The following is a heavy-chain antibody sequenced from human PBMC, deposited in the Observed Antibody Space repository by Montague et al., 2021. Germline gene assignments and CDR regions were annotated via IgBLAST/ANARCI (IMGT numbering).Heavy chain of an antibody. CDR1: GDSMNTYK. J-gene: IGHJ3*01. CDR3: AREWSGFDL. D-gene: IGHD1-26*01. Sequence: SETLSLTCTVSGDSMNTYKWNWIRQPPGKELEWIGYIYSSGNTNYNPSLKSRVTISVDTSRNQFSLEVSSVTAADTAMYYCAREWSGFDLWGHGTMVTVSS. V-gene: IGHV4-59*01. CDR2: IYSSGNT.